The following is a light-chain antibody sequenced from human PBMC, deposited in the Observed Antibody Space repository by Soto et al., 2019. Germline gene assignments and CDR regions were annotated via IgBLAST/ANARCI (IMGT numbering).Light chain of an antibody. CDR2: DDN. V-gene: IGLV1-51*01. CDR1: SSNIGGNS. Sequence: QSVMTQPPSVSVAPGQKVTISCSGSSSNIGGNSVSWYQQLPGTAPKLLIYDDNKRPLGIPDRFSGSKSGTSATLGITGFQTGDEADYYCGSWDSSLSAYVFGTGTKLTVL. CDR3: GSWDSSLSAYV. J-gene: IGLJ1*01.